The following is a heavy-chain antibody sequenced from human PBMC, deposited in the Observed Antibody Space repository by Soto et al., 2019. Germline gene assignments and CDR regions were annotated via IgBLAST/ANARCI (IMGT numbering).Heavy chain of an antibody. V-gene: IGHV1-18*01. D-gene: IGHD4-17*01. CDR2: ISAHNSNT. J-gene: IGHJ6*03. Sequence: ASVKVSCKAAGYAFTSYGISWVRQAPGQGLEWMGWISAHNSNTNYAQKLQGRVTMTTDTSTSTAYMELRSLRSDDTAVYYCVRAHRLRGVSYYYYMDVWGKGTTVTVSS. CDR3: VRAHRLRGVSYYYYMDV. CDR1: GYAFTSYG.